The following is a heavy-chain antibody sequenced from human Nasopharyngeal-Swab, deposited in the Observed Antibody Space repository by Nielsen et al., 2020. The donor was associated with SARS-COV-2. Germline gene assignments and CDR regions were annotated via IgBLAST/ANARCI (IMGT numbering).Heavy chain of an antibody. CDR1: GFTFSSYW. CDR2: INSDGSST. D-gene: IGHD6-13*01. Sequence: GESLKISCAASGFTFSSYWMHWVRQAPGKGLVWISRINSDGSSTSYADSVKGRFTISRDNAKNTLYLQMNSLRAEDTAVYYCARSRKLMDVWGQGTTVTVSS. J-gene: IGHJ6*02. V-gene: IGHV3-74*01. CDR3: ARSRKLMDV.